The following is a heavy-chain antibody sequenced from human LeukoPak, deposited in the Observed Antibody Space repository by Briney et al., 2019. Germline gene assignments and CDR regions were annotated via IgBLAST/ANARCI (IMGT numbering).Heavy chain of an antibody. CDR1: GFTFSSYA. V-gene: IGHV3-23*01. CDR3: AKIFAVVVVAATSDY. Sequence: QPGGSLRLSCAASGFTFSSYAMSWVRQASGKGLEWVSAISGSGGSTYYADSVKGRFTISRDNSKNTLYLQMNSLRAEDTAVYYCAKIFAVVVVAATSDYWGQGTLVTVSS. J-gene: IGHJ4*02. D-gene: IGHD2-15*01. CDR2: ISGSGGST.